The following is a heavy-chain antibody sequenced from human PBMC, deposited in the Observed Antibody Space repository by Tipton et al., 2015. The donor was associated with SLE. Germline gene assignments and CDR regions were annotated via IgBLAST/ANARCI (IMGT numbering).Heavy chain of an antibody. CDR3: ARDRDLYCSGGSCYSLYFDL. Sequence: LRLSCTVSGGSISSYYWSWIRQPPGKGLEWIGYIYYSGSTNYNPSLKSRVTTSVDTSKNQFSLKLSSVTAADTAVYYCARDRDLYCSGGSCYSLYFDLWGRGTLVTVSS. CDR1: GGSISSYY. D-gene: IGHD2-15*01. V-gene: IGHV4-59*01. J-gene: IGHJ2*01. CDR2: IYYSGST.